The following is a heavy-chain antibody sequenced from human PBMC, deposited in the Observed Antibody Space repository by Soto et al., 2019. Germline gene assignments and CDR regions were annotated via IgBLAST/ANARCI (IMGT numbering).Heavy chain of an antibody. J-gene: IGHJ4*02. V-gene: IGHV1-69*13. CDR2: IIPIFGTA. CDR3: VTLGYYYDSSGSMDY. CDR1: GGTFSSYA. D-gene: IGHD3-22*01. Sequence: ASVKVSCKASGGTFSSYAISWVRQAPGQGLEWMGGIIPIFGTANYAQKFQGRVTITADESTSTAYMELSSLRSEDTAVYYCVTLGYYYDSSGSMDYWGQGTLVTVSS.